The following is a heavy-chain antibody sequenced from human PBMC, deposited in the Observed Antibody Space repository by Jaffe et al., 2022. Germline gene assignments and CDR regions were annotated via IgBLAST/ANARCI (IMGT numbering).Heavy chain of an antibody. V-gene: IGHV1-3*01. Sequence: QVQLVQSGAEVKKPGASVKVSCKASGYTFTSYAMHWVRQAPGQRLEWMGWINAGNGNTKYSQKFQGRVTITRDTSASTAYMELSSLRSEDTAVYYCAREYCSGGSCYPSGFDYWGQGTLVTVSS. D-gene: IGHD2-15*01. CDR2: INAGNGNT. CDR1: GYTFTSYA. J-gene: IGHJ4*02. CDR3: AREYCSGGSCYPSGFDY.